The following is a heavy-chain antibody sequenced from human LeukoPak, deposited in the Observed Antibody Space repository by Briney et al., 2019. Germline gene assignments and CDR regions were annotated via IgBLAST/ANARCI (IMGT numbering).Heavy chain of an antibody. V-gene: IGHV5-51*01. CDR2: IYPGDSDT. CDR3: ARHSTVGWEVVQNAFDI. Sequence: GESLKISCKVSGYSFTTYWIGWVRQMPGKGLEWMGIIYPGDSDTKYSPSFQGQVTISADKSVSTAYLQWSSLKASDTAMYYCARHSTVGWEVVQNAFDIWGQGTMVTVSS. CDR1: GYSFTTYW. J-gene: IGHJ3*02. D-gene: IGHD1-26*01.